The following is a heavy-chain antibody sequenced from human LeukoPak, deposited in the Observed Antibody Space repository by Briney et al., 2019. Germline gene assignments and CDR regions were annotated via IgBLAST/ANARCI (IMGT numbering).Heavy chain of an antibody. V-gene: IGHV3-66*02. CDR3: ARGPIMSEYFQH. J-gene: IGHJ1*01. CDR1: GFSVSSNY. CDR2: IFSDDTT. Sequence: GGSLRLSCAASGFSVSSNYMSWVRQAPGKGLEWVSVIFSDDTTYYADSVKGRFTISRDNSKNTVYLQMNSLRDEDTAVFYCARGPIMSEYFQHWGQGTLVTVSS. D-gene: IGHD3-16*01.